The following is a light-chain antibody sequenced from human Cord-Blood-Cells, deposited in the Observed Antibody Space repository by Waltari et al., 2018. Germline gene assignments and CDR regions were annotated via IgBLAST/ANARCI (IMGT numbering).Light chain of an antibody. J-gene: IGLJ1*01. CDR3: CSYAGSDV. Sequence: QSALTQPRSVSGSPGQSVTISCTGTSSDVGGYNYVSWYQQHPGKAPKLIIYDVSKRPSGVPDRFAGSKSGSTASLTISGLQAEDEADYYCCSYAGSDVFGTGTKVTVL. CDR2: DVS. CDR1: SSDVGGYNY. V-gene: IGLV2-11*01.